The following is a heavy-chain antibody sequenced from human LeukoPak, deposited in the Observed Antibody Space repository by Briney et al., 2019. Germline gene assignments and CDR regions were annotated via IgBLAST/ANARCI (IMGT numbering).Heavy chain of an antibody. CDR2: IIPILGIA. D-gene: IGHD1-26*01. J-gene: IGHJ4*02. CDR3: ARDYSGSYFITYFDY. CDR1: GGTFSSYA. Sequence: GSSVKVSCKASGGTFSSYAISWVRQAPGQGLEWMGRIIPILGIANYAQKFQGRVTITADKSTSTAYMELSSLRSEDTAVYYCARDYSGSYFITYFDYWGQGTLVTVSS. V-gene: IGHV1-69*04.